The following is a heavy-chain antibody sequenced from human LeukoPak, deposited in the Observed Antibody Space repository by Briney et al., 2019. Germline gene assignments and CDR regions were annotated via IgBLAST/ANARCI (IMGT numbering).Heavy chain of an antibody. D-gene: IGHD2/OR15-2a*01. CDR2: INSDGSST. CDR1: GFTFSSYW. V-gene: IGHV3-74*01. CDR3: AREGRIASFDP. Sequence: GGSLRLSCAASGFTFSSYWMHWVRQAPGKGLVWVSRINSDGSSTSYADSVKGRFTISRDNAKNTLYLQMNSLRAEDTAVYYCAREGRIASFDPSGQGTLVTVSS. J-gene: IGHJ5*02.